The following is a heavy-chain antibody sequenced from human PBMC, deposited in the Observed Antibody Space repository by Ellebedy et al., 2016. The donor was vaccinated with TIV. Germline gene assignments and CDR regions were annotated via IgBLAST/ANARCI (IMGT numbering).Heavy chain of an antibody. CDR2: LSAYKGNT. D-gene: IGHD4-17*01. CDR1: GYTFSRYG. Sequence: AASVKVSCKASGYTFSRYGISWARQAPGQGLEWMGWLSAYKGNTNYAQKLQGRVTMTTDTSTSTAYMELRSLRSDDTAMYYCARDCEPELDYGDFVPLFAWGQGTLVTVSS. CDR3: ARDCEPELDYGDFVPLFA. J-gene: IGHJ4*02. V-gene: IGHV1-18*01.